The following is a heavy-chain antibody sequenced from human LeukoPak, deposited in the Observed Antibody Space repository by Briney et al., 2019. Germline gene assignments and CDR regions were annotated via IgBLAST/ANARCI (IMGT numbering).Heavy chain of an antibody. CDR1: GFTFSNYW. Sequence: GGSLRLSCAASGFTFSNYWMTWVRQAPGKGPEWVANIKQDGSERNYVDSVKGRFTIARDNTKNSLYLQMTSLRGEDTAVYYCASRAGKRGNTPWCFDYWGQGALVTVSS. J-gene: IGHJ4*02. CDR2: IKQDGSER. V-gene: IGHV3-7*01. D-gene: IGHD2-8*02. CDR3: ASRAGKRGNTPWCFDY.